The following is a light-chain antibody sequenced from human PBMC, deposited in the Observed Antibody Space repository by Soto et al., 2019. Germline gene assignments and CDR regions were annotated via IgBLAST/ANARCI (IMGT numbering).Light chain of an antibody. CDR2: SNN. Sequence: VLTPPPSASGTPGQRVTTSCSGSSSNIGSNTVNWYQQLPGTAPKLLIYSNNQRPSGVPDRFSGSKSGTSASLAISGLQSEDEADYYCAAWDDSLNGFYVFGTGTKVTVL. J-gene: IGLJ1*01. CDR1: SSNIGSNT. V-gene: IGLV1-44*01. CDR3: AAWDDSLNGFYV.